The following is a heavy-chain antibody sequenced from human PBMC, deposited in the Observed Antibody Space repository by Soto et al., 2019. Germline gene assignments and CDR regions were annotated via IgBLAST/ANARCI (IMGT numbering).Heavy chain of an antibody. CDR2: NSYSGST. V-gene: IGHV4-59*08. Sequence: SETLSLTCTVTGGSTSSYYWSWLRQPPGKGLEWIGYNSYSGSTDYNPSLKSRVTISVDTSKNQFSLKLSSATAADTAVYYCVRHGGSYSFDYWGQGTLVTVSS. J-gene: IGHJ4*02. D-gene: IGHD1-26*01. CDR1: GGSTSSYY. CDR3: VRHGGSYSFDY.